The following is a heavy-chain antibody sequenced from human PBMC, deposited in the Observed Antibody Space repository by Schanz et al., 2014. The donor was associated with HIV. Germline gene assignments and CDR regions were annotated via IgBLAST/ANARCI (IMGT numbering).Heavy chain of an antibody. V-gene: IGHV3-30*03. CDR3: ARDSSLAVADHWYLDL. D-gene: IGHD6-19*01. J-gene: IGHJ2*01. Sequence: VQLVESGGGVVRPGKSLRLSCEASGFTFSNYGMHWVRQAPGKGLEWVAVISYDGTKKHYADSVKGRFTISRDNAKNFVYLQMNSLRDEDTAVYYCARDSSLAVADHWYLDLWGRGTLVTVSS. CDR1: GFTFSNYG. CDR2: ISYDGTKK.